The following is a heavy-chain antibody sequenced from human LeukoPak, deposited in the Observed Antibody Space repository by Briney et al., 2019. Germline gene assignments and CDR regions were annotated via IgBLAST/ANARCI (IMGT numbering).Heavy chain of an antibody. V-gene: IGHV3-30*18. CDR1: GFTFSSYG. J-gene: IGHJ3*02. D-gene: IGHD2-2*01. Sequence: PGRSLRLSCAASGFTFSSYGMHWVRQAPGKGLEWVAVISYDGSNKYYADSVKGRFTISRDNSKNTLYLQMNSLRAEDTAVYYCAKLGYCSSNSCYADDAFDIWGQGTMVTVSS. CDR3: AKLGYCSSNSCYADDAFDI. CDR2: ISYDGSNK.